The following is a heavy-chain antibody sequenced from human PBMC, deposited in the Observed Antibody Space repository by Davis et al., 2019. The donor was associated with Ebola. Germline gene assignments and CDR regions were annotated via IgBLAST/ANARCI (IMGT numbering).Heavy chain of an antibody. CDR3: ARDKSEGLLLMVAAMGPGWFDP. V-gene: IGHV1-46*03. J-gene: IGHJ5*02. D-gene: IGHD2-8*01. CDR2: INPSGGDT. CDR1: GYTFTNYY. Sequence: AASVKVSCKASGYTFTNYYMHWVRQAPGQGLEWMGIINPSGGDTNYAQKFQGRVTMTRDTSTSTVYMELSSLRSEDTAVYYCARDKSEGLLLMVAAMGPGWFDPWGQGTLVTVSS.